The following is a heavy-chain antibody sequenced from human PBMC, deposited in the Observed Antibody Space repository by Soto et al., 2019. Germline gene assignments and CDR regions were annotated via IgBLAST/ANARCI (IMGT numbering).Heavy chain of an antibody. CDR1: GYTFINYG. CDR2: VSGYNGNT. CDR3: ARDEGSHGFDS. D-gene: IGHD6-13*01. J-gene: IGHJ4*02. Sequence: QAPLVQSGPEVKKPGASVKVSCKASGYTFINYGVSWVRQAPGQGLEWLGWVSGYNGNTNYAHNVRGRVTMTTDTSTSTAYMELRTLKSDDTAVYYCARDEGSHGFDSWGQGTLVTVSS. V-gene: IGHV1-18*04.